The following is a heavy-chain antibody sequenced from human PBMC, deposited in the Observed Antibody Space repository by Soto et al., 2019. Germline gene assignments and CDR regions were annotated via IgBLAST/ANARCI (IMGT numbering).Heavy chain of an antibody. Sequence: TGGSLRLSCAASGFTFSSYAMSWVRQAPGKGLEWVSAISGSGGSTYYADSVKGRFTISRDNSKNTLYLQMNSLRAEDTAVYYCAKTGPDYYGSGSYYRQGIDYWGQGTLVTVSS. J-gene: IGHJ4*02. CDR2: ISGSGGST. V-gene: IGHV3-23*01. CDR3: AKTGPDYYGSGSYYRQGIDY. D-gene: IGHD3-10*01. CDR1: GFTFSSYA.